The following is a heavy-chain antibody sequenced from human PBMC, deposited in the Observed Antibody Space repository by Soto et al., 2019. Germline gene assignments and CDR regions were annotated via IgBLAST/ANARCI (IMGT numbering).Heavy chain of an antibody. CDR3: VSVARLAAH. J-gene: IGHJ4*02. Sequence: PGGSLRLSCVASGFTFTDYYMNWIRQSPGKGLEWVSYISQGGTDTNYADSVKGRFTISRDNAKNSVYLEMNSLRDEDTAVYYCVSVARLAAHWGQGTLVTVSS. CDR2: ISQGGTDT. V-gene: IGHV3-11*03. D-gene: IGHD6-25*01. CDR1: GFTFTDYY.